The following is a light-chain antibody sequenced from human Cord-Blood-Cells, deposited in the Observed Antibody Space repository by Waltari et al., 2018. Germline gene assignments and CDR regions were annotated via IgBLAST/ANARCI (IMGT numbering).Light chain of an antibody. Sequence: QSALTQPPSASGSPGPSVTISSTGTSSDVCGSNYFSWYQQHPGKAPKLMIYEVSKRPSGVPDRFAGSKSGNTASLTVSGLQAEDEADYYCSSYAGSNNWVFGGGTKLTVL. CDR1: SSDVCGSNY. CDR2: EVS. J-gene: IGLJ3*02. CDR3: SSYAGSNNWV. V-gene: IGLV2-8*01.